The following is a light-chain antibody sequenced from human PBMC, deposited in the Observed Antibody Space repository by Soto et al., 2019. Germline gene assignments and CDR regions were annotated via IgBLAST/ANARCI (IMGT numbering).Light chain of an antibody. V-gene: IGKV1-5*03. CDR2: KAS. CDR3: QQYKSYSTWT. CDR1: QSISSW. Sequence: DIQMTQSPSTLSASVGDRVTITCRASQSISSWLAWYQQKPGKAPKLLIYKASSLESGVPSRFSGSGSGTEFTLTISSLQPDDFATYDCQQYKSYSTWTFGQGTKVDIK. J-gene: IGKJ1*01.